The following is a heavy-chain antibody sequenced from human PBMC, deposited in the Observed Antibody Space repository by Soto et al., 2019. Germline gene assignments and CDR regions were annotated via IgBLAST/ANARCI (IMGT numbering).Heavy chain of an antibody. V-gene: IGHV5-51*07. CDR1: GVNFGGYR. D-gene: IGHD1-26*01. CDR3: ARHSHIGVGATDGMDV. J-gene: IGHJ6*02. CDR2: IYPGDSDT. Sequence: GYGVNFGGYRIGWEHQMPGKGLEWMGIIYPGDSDTRYSPSFQGQVTISADKSISTAYLQWSSLKASDTAMYYCARHSHIGVGATDGMDVWGQGTTVTVSS.